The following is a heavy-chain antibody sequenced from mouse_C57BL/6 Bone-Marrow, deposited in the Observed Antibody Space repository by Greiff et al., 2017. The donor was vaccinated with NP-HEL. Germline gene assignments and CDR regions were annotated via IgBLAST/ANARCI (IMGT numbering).Heavy chain of an antibody. Sequence: EVQLQQSGTVLARPGASVKMSCKTSGYTFTSYWMHWVKPRPGQGLEWIGAIYPGNSDTSYNQKFKGKAKLTAVTSASTAYMELSSLTNEDSAVYYCTRGLLLYWYFDVWGTGTTVTVSS. CDR2: IYPGNSDT. CDR1: GYTFTSYW. V-gene: IGHV1-5*01. J-gene: IGHJ1*03. CDR3: TRGLLLYWYFDV. D-gene: IGHD2-3*01.